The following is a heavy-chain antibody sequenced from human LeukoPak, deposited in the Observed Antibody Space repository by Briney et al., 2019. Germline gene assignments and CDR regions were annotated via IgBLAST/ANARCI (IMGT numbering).Heavy chain of an antibody. CDR3: ATPAPDGYTLPGAFDI. CDR2: IYPGDSDT. V-gene: IGHV5-51*01. Sequence: GESLKISCKGSGYSFTSYWIGWVRQMPGKGLEWVGIIYPGDSDTRYSPSFQGQVTISADKSISTAYLQWSSLKASDTAMYYCATPAPDGYTLPGAFDIWGQGTMVTVSS. D-gene: IGHD5-24*01. J-gene: IGHJ3*02. CDR1: GYSFTSYW.